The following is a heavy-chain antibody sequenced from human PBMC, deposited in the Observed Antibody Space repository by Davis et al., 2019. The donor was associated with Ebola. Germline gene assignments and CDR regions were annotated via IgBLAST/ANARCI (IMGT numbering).Heavy chain of an antibody. D-gene: IGHD4-17*01. CDR2: IYDTLNDIGVS. J-gene: IGHJ4*02. CDR1: GDSISRGVYS. V-gene: IGHV4-30-2*01. CDR3: AYGDFAIDYFDN. Sequence: SETLSLTCAVSGDSISRGVYSWSWLRQPPGKGLEWIGDIYDTLNDIGVSSYNPSLESRVTMLVDRSKNQISLNLRSVTAADTALYYCAYGDFAIDYFDNWGQGILVTVSS.